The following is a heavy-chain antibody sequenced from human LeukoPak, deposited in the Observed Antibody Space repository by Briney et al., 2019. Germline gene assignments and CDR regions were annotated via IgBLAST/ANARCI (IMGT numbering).Heavy chain of an antibody. CDR1: GYTFTSYY. Sequence: ASVKVSCKASGYTFTSYYMHWVRQAPGQGLEWMGIINPSGGSTSYAQKFQGRVTMTRDMSTSTVYMELSSLRSEDTAVYYCARGSKTYDYYDSSGYPYYYYYYMDVWGKGTTVTVSS. CDR2: INPSGGST. V-gene: IGHV1-46*01. CDR3: ARGSKTYDYYDSSGYPYYYYYYMDV. J-gene: IGHJ6*03. D-gene: IGHD3-22*01.